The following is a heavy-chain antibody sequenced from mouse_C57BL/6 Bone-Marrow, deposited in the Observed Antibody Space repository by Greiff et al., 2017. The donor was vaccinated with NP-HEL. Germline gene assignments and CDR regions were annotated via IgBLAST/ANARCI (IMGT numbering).Heavy chain of an antibody. CDR1: GYTFTSYW. V-gene: IGHV1-50*01. D-gene: IGHD1-1*01. CDR3: ARDYGSSYELDY. Sequence: QVQLQQPGAELVKPGASVKLSCKASGYTFTSYWMQWVKQRPGQGLEWIGEIDPSDSYTNYNQKFKGKATLTVDTSSSTAYMQLSSLTSEDSAVYDCARDYGSSYELDYWGQGTSVTVSS. CDR2: IDPSDSYT. J-gene: IGHJ4*01.